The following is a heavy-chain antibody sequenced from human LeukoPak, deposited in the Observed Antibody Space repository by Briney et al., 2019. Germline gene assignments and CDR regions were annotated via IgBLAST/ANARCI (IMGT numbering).Heavy chain of an antibody. CDR3: ATSGYSSGWYIGRDY. D-gene: IGHD6-19*01. V-gene: IGHV1-69*01. CDR2: IIPIFGTA. Sequence: SVTVSCTASGGTFSSYAISWVRQAPGQGLEWMGGIIPIFGTANYAQKFQGRVTITADESTSTAYMELSSLRSEDTAVYYCATSGYSSGWYIGRDYWGQGTLVTVSS. J-gene: IGHJ4*02. CDR1: GGTFSSYA.